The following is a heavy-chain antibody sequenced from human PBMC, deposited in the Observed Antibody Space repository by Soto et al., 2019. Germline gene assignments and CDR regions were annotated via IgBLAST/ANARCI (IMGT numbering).Heavy chain of an antibody. Sequence: QLLESGGGLVQPGGSLRVSCAASGFTFSDYAMSWVRQAPGKGLEWVSTLSSSGGTTYFADSVKGRFTISRDNSKNTLSLQMNSLRVEDTAIYYSTKGASVGGFDPWGQGTLVAVSS. CDR1: GFTFSDYA. V-gene: IGHV3-23*01. CDR2: LSSSGGTT. J-gene: IGHJ5*02. D-gene: IGHD1-26*01. CDR3: TKGASVGGFDP.